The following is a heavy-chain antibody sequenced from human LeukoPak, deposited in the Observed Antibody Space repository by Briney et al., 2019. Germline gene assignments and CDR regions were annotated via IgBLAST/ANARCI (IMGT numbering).Heavy chain of an antibody. CDR2: IKQDESEK. V-gene: IGHV3-7*03. CDR1: GFTFSSYW. Sequence: GGSLRLSCAASGFTFSSYWMTWVRQAPGKGLEWVANIKQDESEKNYLDSVKGRFTISRDNAKNSLYPQMNSLRAEDTAVYYCARGGGVPDYWGQGTLVTVSS. J-gene: IGHJ4*02. D-gene: IGHD3-16*01. CDR3: ARGGGVPDY.